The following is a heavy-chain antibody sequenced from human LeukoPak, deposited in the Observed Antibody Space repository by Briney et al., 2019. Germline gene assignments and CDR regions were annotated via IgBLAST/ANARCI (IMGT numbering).Heavy chain of an antibody. J-gene: IGHJ4*02. V-gene: IGHV3-23*01. CDR2: ISGSGGST. D-gene: IGHD6-19*01. Sequence: GGSLRLSCAASGFTFSSYAMSWVRQAPGKGLEWVSAISGSGGSTYYADSVKGRFTISRDNSKNTLYLQMNSLRAEDTAVYYCAKYDRQWLVLTYFDSWGQGTLVTVSS. CDR1: GFTFSSYA. CDR3: AKYDRQWLVLTYFDS.